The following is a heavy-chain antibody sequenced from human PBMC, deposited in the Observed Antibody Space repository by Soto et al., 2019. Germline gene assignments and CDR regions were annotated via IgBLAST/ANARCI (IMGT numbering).Heavy chain of an antibody. CDR3: ARDSTRRGACDI. V-gene: IGHV4-34*01. D-gene: IGHD2-2*01. CDR1: NGSFSVYY. Sequence: SETMSLTCAVYNGSFSVYYWTWIRQPPGKGLEWIGEINHSGSTNYNPSLKSRVTISVDTSKNQFSLKLSCVTAADTAVYYCARDSTRRGACDIWGQGTMVTVSS. CDR2: INHSGST. J-gene: IGHJ3*02.